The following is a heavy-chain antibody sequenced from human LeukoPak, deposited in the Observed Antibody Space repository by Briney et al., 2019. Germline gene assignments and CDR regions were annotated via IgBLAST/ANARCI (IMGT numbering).Heavy chain of an antibody. CDR3: ARLHGDHYYYYMDV. CDR1: GYTFTSYG. V-gene: IGHV1-18*01. D-gene: IGHD4-17*01. Sequence: ASVKVSCKASGYTFTSYGISWVRQAPGQGLEWMGWISAYNGNTNYAQKLQGRVTMTTDTSTSTAYMELRSLTSDDTAVYYCARLHGDHYYYYMDVWGKGTTVTVSS. CDR2: ISAYNGNT. J-gene: IGHJ6*03.